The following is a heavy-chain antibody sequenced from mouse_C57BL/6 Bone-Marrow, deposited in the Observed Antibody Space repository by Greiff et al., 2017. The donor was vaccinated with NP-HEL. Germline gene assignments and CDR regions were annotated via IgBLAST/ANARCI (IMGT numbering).Heavy chain of an antibody. CDR2: IHPNSGST. V-gene: IGHV1-64*01. CDR1: GYTFTSYW. D-gene: IGHD2-5*01. Sequence: VQLQQPGAELVKPGASVKLSCKASGYTFTSYWMHWVKQRPGQGLEWIGMIHPNSGSTNYNEKFKSKATLTVDKSSSTAYMQLSSLTSEDSAVYYCARTRAYYSNYSAMDYWGQGTSGTVSS. CDR3: ARTRAYYSNYSAMDY. J-gene: IGHJ4*01.